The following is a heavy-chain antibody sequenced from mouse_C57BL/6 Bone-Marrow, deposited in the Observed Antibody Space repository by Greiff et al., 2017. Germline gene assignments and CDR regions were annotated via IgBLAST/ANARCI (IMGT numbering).Heavy chain of an antibody. Sequence: EVQRVESGPSLVRPSQPLSLTCTVTGFSINSDCYWIWIRQFPGNKLEYIGYTFYSGITYYNPSLESRTYITRDTSKNQFSLKLSSVTTEDTATYYCARDWAYGSSYEAYWGQGTLVTVSA. CDR3: ARDWAYGSSYEAY. D-gene: IGHD1-1*01. CDR1: GFSINSDCY. CDR2: TFYSGIT. V-gene: IGHV3-3*01. J-gene: IGHJ3*01.